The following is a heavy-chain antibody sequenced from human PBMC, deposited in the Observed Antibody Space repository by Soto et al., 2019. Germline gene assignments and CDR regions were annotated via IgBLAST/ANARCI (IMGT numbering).Heavy chain of an antibody. CDR1: GFTFDDYG. CDR2: INWNGGST. CDR3: ARGYCSSTSCHYGMDV. V-gene: IGHV3-20*04. J-gene: IGHJ6*02. D-gene: IGHD2-2*01. Sequence: GGSLRLSCAASGFTFDDYGMSWVRQAPGKGLEWVSGINWNGGSTGYADSVKGRFTISRDNAKNSLYLQMNSLRAEDTALYYCARGYCSSTSCHYGMDVWGQGTTVTVSS.